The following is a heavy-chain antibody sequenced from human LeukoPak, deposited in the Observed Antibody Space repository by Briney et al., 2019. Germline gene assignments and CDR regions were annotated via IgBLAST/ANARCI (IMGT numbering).Heavy chain of an antibody. V-gene: IGHV3-53*04. CDR1: GFTVRSHY. CDR3: AREMYGDD. CDR2: IYTGDNT. J-gene: IGHJ4*02. Sequence: GGSLRLSCAASGFTVRSHYMNWVRQAPEKGLEWVSVIYTGDNTYYADFVKGRFTISRHNSKNTVYLQMNSLRPEDTAVYYCAREMYGDDWGQGTLVTVSS. D-gene: IGHD2-8*01.